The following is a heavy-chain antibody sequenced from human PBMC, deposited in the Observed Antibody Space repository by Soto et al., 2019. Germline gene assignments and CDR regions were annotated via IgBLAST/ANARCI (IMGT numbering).Heavy chain of an antibody. D-gene: IGHD2-15*01. CDR3: ASCSGSCYSTGYGMDV. Sequence: QVQLQQWGAGLLKPSETLSLTCAVYGGSFSGYYWSWIRQPPGKGLEWIGEINHSGSTNYNPSLKRRVTISVDTSKNQFSLKLSSVTAADTAVYYCASCSGSCYSTGYGMDVWGQGTTVTVSS. V-gene: IGHV4-34*01. CDR2: INHSGST. CDR1: GGSFSGYY. J-gene: IGHJ6*02.